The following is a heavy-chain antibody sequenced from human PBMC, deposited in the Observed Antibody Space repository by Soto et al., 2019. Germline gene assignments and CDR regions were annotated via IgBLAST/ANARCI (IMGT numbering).Heavy chain of an antibody. Sequence: QVHLVQSGAEVKKPGASVKDSCKGSGYGFTTYGITWVRQAPGQGLEWMAWLSAHNGNTNYAQKLQGRVTVTRDTSTSTAYMELRSLRSDDTAVYYCARGRYGDYWGQGAMVTVSS. CDR2: LSAHNGNT. V-gene: IGHV1-18*01. J-gene: IGHJ4*02. CDR3: ARGRYGDY. D-gene: IGHD1-1*01. CDR1: GYGFTTYG.